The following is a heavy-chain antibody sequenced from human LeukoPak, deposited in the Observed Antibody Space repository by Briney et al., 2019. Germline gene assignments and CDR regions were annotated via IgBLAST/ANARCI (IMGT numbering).Heavy chain of an antibody. D-gene: IGHD3-3*01. Sequence: GGSLRLSCAASGITLSRYDLHWVRQTTPEGLEWISAIGAACGTYYSDSVKARFTISTENAKNSLYLQMNSLRAGDTAVYFCARGHGIWSGSRLANAFDIWGQGTMVTVSS. CDR3: ARGHGIWSGSRLANAFDI. V-gene: IGHV3-13*01. J-gene: IGHJ3*02. CDR1: GITLSRYD. CDR2: IGAACGT.